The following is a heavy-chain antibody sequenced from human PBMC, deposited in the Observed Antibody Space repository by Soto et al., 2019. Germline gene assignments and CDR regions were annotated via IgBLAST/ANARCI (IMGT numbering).Heavy chain of an antibody. CDR3: ARDGYCVSTTCYFLPDV. CDR2: ISSSSSTI. CDR1: GFTFSRYG. V-gene: IGHV3-48*02. D-gene: IGHD2-2*03. J-gene: IGHJ6*02. Sequence: EVQVVESGGGLVQPGGSLRPSCAASGFTFSRYGMNWVRQAPGKGLEWVAYISSSSSTIYYADSVKGRFTISRDNAKNSLYLQMNSLRDEDTAVYYCARDGYCVSTTCYFLPDVWGPGTTVTVSS.